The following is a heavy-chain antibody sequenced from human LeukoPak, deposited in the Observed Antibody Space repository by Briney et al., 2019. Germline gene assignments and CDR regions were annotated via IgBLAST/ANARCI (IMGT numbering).Heavy chain of an antibody. J-gene: IGHJ4*02. CDR3: AKEEEGYSGYNFFDS. Sequence: GGSLRLSCATSGFTFSSYAMNWVRQAPGKGLEWVSAINGSGGSTYYADSVKGRFIISRDNSKNTLYLQMNSLRAEDTAVYYCAKEEEGYSGYNFFDSWGQGTLVTVSS. CDR1: GFTFSSYA. D-gene: IGHD5-12*01. V-gene: IGHV3-23*01. CDR2: INGSGGST.